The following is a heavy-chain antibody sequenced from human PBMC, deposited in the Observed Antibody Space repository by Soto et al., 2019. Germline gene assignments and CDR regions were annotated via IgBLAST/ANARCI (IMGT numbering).Heavy chain of an antibody. CDR3: ARWSPLYGMDV. CDR2: IYDNGNT. Sequence: QLQLQESGSGLVKPSQTLSLMCDVSGGSITRGGYSWSWIRQLPGKGLEWLGYIYDNGNTYYNASLKSRVTISVDRSKNQFSLNLSSVSAADTAVYYFARWSPLYGMDVWGQGATVTVSS. J-gene: IGHJ6*02. D-gene: IGHD3-3*01. V-gene: IGHV4-30-2*01. CDR1: GGSITRGGYS.